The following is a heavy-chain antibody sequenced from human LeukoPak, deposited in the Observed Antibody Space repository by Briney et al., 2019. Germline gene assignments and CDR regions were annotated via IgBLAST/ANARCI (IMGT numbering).Heavy chain of an antibody. CDR2: IYTGGGT. V-gene: IGHV3-66*02. J-gene: IGHJ4*02. CDR3: ARLSGISYRAPLDY. CDR1: GFTIYTNY. Sequence: GGSLRLSCKVSGFTIYTNYMSWVRQAPGKGLEWIAIIYTGGGTYYAASVRGRFTVSQDGSGDTELLQLTDLTMDDTAVYYCARLSGISYRAPLDYWGEGDLFTV. D-gene: IGHD3-3*01.